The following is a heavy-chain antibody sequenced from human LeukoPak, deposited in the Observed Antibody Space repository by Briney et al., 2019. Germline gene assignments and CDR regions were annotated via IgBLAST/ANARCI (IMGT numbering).Heavy chain of an antibody. V-gene: IGHV1-18*01. Sequence: ASVKVSCKASGYTFTSYGISWVRQAPGQGLEWMGWISAYSGNTNYAQKLQGRVTMTTDTSTSTAYMELRSLRSDDTAVYYCARVSCSGGSCYPFRWFDPWGQGTLVTVSS. J-gene: IGHJ5*02. CDR3: ARVSCSGGSCYPFRWFDP. CDR2: ISAYSGNT. D-gene: IGHD2-15*01. CDR1: GYTFTSYG.